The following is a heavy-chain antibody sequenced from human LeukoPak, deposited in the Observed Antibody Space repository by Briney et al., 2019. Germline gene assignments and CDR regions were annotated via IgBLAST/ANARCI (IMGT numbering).Heavy chain of an antibody. D-gene: IGHD3-22*01. J-gene: IGHJ3*02. Sequence: GESLKISCKGSGYSFTSYWIGWVRQMPGKGLEWMGIIYPGDSDTRYSPSFQGQVTISADKSISTAYLQWSSLKASDTAMYYCARHRFRYYYGSSGYYRDAFDIWGQGTMVTVSS. CDR2: IYPGDSDT. V-gene: IGHV5-51*01. CDR3: ARHRFRYYYGSSGYYRDAFDI. CDR1: GYSFTSYW.